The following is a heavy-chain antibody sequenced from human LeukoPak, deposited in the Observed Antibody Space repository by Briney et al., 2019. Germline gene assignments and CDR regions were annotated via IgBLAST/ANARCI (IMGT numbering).Heavy chain of an antibody. J-gene: IGHJ4*02. D-gene: IGHD4-23*01. CDR3: ARRGNQWRLDY. CDR1: GGSISSGGYS. CDR2: IYHSGST. Sequence: SETLSLTCAVSGGSISSGGYSWSWIRQPPGKGLEWIGYIYHSGSTYYNPSLKSRVTISVDRSKNQFSLKLSSVTAADTAVYYCARRGNQWRLDYWGQGTLVTVSS. V-gene: IGHV4-30-2*01.